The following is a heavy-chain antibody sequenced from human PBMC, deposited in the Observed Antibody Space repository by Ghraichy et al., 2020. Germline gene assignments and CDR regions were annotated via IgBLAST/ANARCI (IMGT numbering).Heavy chain of an antibody. CDR1: GGSISSYY. D-gene: IGHD3-22*01. CDR2: IYYSGST. J-gene: IGHJ4*02. Sequence: SETLSLTCTVSGGSISSYYWSWIRQPPGKGLEWIGYIYYSGSTNYNPSLKSRVTISVDTSKNQFSLKLSSVTAADTAVYYCARQGGSSGYYHVSFDYWGQGTLVTVSS. V-gene: IGHV4-59*08. CDR3: ARQGGSSGYYHVSFDY.